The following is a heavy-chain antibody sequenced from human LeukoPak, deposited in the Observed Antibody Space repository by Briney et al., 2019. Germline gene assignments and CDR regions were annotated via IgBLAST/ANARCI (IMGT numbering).Heavy chain of an antibody. J-gene: IGHJ4*02. CDR1: GFTFSNAW. Sequence: PGGSLRLSCAASGFTFSNAWMSWVRQAPGKGLEWVGRIKSKTNGGTTDYAAPVQGRFTISRDDSKNTLYLQMNSLKTEDTAVYYCTPSQSGSSYFDYWGQGTLVTVSS. CDR2: IKSKTNGGTT. V-gene: IGHV3-15*01. D-gene: IGHD1-26*01. CDR3: TPSQSGSSYFDY.